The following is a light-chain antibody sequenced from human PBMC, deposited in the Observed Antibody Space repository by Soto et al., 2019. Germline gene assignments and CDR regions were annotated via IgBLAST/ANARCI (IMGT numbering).Light chain of an antibody. CDR2: DVN. CDR1: SSDVGGYNF. V-gene: IGLV2-11*01. J-gene: IGLJ1*01. CDR3: CSYAGTYTHYL. Sequence: QSALTQPRSVSGSPGQSVTISCTGTSSDVGGYNFVSWYQQHPGKAPKLMIYDVNQRPSGVPGRFSGSKSGNTASLTISGLHAEDEADYYCCSYAGTYTHYLFGTGTKLTVL.